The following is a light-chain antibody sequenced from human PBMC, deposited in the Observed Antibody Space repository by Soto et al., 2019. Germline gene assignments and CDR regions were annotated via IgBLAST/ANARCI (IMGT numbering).Light chain of an antibody. CDR2: SNA. J-gene: IGLJ1*01. CDR3: QSYDSSLSSYV. V-gene: IGLV1-40*01. Sequence: QPVLTHPGSVPGAPGRSRTFSRTVSGANFCTGDDVHWYQQLPGTAPKLLIYSNANRPSGVPDRFSGSKSGTSASLAITGLQAEDEADYYCQSYDSSLSSYVFGTGTKVTVL. CDR1: GANFCTGDD.